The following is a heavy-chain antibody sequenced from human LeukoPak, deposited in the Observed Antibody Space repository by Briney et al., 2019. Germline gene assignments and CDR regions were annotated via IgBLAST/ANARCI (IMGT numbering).Heavy chain of an antibody. CDR1: GFTFDDYA. V-gene: IGHV3-9*01. J-gene: IGHJ4*02. CDR2: ISWNSGSI. CDR3: AKDYAYSSSSGEGYFDY. D-gene: IGHD6-6*01. Sequence: GGSLRLSCAASGFTFDDYAMHWVRQAPGKGLEWVSGISWNSGSIGYADSVKGRFTISRDNAKNSLYLQMNSLRAEDTALYYCAKDYAYSSSSGEGYFDYWGQGTLVTVSS.